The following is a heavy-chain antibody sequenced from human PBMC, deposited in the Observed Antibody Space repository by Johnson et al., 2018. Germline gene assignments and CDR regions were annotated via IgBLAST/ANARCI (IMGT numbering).Heavy chain of an antibody. CDR2: IYYSGST. V-gene: IGHV4-59*01. J-gene: IGHJ6*02. D-gene: IGHD6-6*01. Sequence: QVQLQESGPGLVKPSETLSLTCTVSGGSISSYYWSWIRQPPGKGLEWIGYIYYSGSTNYNPSLKSRVTISVDTSKNQFSLKLSAVTAADTAGYYRARKVQQLVPPYYSYGMDGWGQGTTVTVAS. CDR1: GGSISSYY. CDR3: ARKVQQLVPPYYSYGMDG.